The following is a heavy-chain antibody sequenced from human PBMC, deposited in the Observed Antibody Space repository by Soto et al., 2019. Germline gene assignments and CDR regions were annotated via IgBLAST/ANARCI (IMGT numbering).Heavy chain of an antibody. V-gene: IGHV1-69*06. J-gene: IGHJ6*02. Sequence: SVKVSCKASGGTVSSYAISWVRQAPGQGLEWMGGIIPIFGTANYAQKFQGRVTITADKSTSTAYMELSSLRSEDTAVYYCASSKDHIVVVVAATSRYYGMDVWGQGTTVTVSS. D-gene: IGHD2-15*01. CDR3: ASSKDHIVVVVAATSRYYGMDV. CDR2: IIPIFGTA. CDR1: GGTVSSYA.